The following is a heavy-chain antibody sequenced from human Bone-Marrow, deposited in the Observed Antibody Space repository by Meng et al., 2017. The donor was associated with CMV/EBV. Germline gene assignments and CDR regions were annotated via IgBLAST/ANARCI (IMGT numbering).Heavy chain of an antibody. CDR2: IYYSGST. D-gene: IGHD3-3*01. V-gene: IGHV4-59*01. J-gene: IGHJ3*02. CDR1: GGSISSYY. CDR3: ARGIITIFGVVNDCVDI. Sequence: SETLSLTCTVSGGSISSYYWSWIRQPPGKGLEWIGYIYYSGSTNYNPSLKSRVTISVDTSKNQFSLKLSSVTAADTAVYYCARGIITIFGVVNDCVDIWGQGTMVTVSS.